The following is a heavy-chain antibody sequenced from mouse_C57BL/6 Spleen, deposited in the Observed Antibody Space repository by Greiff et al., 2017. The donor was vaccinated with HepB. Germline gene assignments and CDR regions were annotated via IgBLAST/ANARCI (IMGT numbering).Heavy chain of an antibody. Sequence: EVKLVESGAELVKPGASVKLSCTASGFNIKDYYMHWVKQRTEQGLEWIGRIDPEDGETKYAPKFQGKATITADTSSNTAYLQLSSLTSEDTAVYYCARVYYYGSSYTYYAMDYWGQGTSVTVSS. J-gene: IGHJ4*01. CDR2: IDPEDGET. V-gene: IGHV14-2*01. CDR1: GFNIKDYY. D-gene: IGHD1-1*01. CDR3: ARVYYYGSSYTYYAMDY.